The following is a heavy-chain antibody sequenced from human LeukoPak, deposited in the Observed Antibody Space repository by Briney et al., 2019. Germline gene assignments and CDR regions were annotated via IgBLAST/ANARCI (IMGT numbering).Heavy chain of an antibody. V-gene: IGHV3-21*01. D-gene: IGHD5-18*01. CDR1: GFTFSSYS. Sequence: GGSLRLSCAASGFTFSSYSMNWFRQAPAKGLEWVSSISSSSSYIYYADSVKGRFTISRDNAKNSLYLQMNSLRAEDTAVYYCARENGKNTAAHLWGQGTLVTVSS. CDR2: ISSSSSYI. J-gene: IGHJ5*02. CDR3: ARENGKNTAAHL.